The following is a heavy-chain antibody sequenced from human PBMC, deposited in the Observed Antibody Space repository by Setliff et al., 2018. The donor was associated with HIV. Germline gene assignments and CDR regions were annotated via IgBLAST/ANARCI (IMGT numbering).Heavy chain of an antibody. D-gene: IGHD5-18*01. CDR2: IYYTGST. CDR1: GGSISSHY. Sequence: PSETLSLTCTVSGGSISSHYWSWIRQPPGKGLEWIGYIYYTGSTYYNPSLGSRVTMSVDTSKNQFSLKLKFVTAADTAIYYCTRGRTDTAMAHDYWGQGTPVAVST. V-gene: IGHV4-59*11. J-gene: IGHJ4*02. CDR3: TRGRTDTAMAHDY.